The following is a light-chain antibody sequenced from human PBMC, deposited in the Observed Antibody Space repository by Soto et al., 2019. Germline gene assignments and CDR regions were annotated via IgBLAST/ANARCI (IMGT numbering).Light chain of an antibody. CDR2: AAS. J-gene: IGKJ1*01. V-gene: IGKV1-39*01. Sequence: DIQMTQSPSSLSASVEDRVIITCRASQSISNHLNWYQQKPGKAPKVLIYAASTLQSGVPSRFSGSGSGTDFTLTISSLQPEDFATYYCQQSYSTPRTFGQGTKVDIK. CDR1: QSISNH. CDR3: QQSYSTPRT.